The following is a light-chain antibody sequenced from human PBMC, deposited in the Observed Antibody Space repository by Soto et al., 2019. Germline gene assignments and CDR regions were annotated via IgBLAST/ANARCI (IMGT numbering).Light chain of an antibody. J-gene: IGKJ5*01. CDR2: KAS. CDR3: QQLNSYPIT. CDR1: QSISSW. Sequence: IKMTRSPSTLSESVGDTLTMTCRASQSISSWLAWYQQKPGKAPKLLIYKASSLESGVPSRFSGSGSGTDFTLTISSLQPEDFATYFCQQLNSYPITFGQGTRLEIK. V-gene: IGKV1-5*03.